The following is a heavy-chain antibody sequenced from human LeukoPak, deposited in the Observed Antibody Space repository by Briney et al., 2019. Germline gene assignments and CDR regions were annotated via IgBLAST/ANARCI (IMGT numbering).Heavy chain of an antibody. V-gene: IGHV4-61*01. D-gene: IGHD4-17*01. Sequence: SETLSLTCTVSGGSISSSSYYWSWIRQPPGTGLDWIGYIYYSGSTNYNPSLKSRVTISVDTSKNQFSLKLSSVTAADTAVYYCARDGDYGDYRVAFDIWGQGTMVTVSS. CDR2: IYYSGST. CDR3: ARDGDYGDYRVAFDI. J-gene: IGHJ3*02. CDR1: GGSISSSSYY.